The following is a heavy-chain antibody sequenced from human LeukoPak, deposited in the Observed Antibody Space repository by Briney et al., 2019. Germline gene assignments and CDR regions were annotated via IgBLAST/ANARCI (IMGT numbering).Heavy chain of an antibody. CDR3: AKEDCSGTTCRDYFHH. CDR2: LTGGGGGT. D-gene: IGHD2-2*01. J-gene: IGHJ1*01. CDR1: GFTFSNYA. V-gene: IGHV3-23*01. Sequence: GGSLRLSCAASGFTFSNYAMSWVRQTPGKGLEWVSTLTGGGGGTYYTDSVKGRFTISRDNSKNTLYLQMNNLRAEDTAVYYCAKEDCSGTTCRDYFHHWGQGTLVTVSS.